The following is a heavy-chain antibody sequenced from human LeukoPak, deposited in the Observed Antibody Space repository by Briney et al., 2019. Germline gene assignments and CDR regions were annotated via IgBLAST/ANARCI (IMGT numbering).Heavy chain of an antibody. CDR2: ISYDGSNK. V-gene: IGHV3-30-3*01. D-gene: IGHD3-3*01. Sequence: PGGSLRLSRAASGFTFSSYAMHWVRQAPGKGLEWVAVISYDGSNKYYADSVKGRFTISRDNSKNTLYLQMNSLRAEDTAVYYCARGSEVYDFWSGYYLDYWGQGTLVTVSS. CDR3: ARGSEVYDFWSGYYLDY. J-gene: IGHJ4*02. CDR1: GFTFSSYA.